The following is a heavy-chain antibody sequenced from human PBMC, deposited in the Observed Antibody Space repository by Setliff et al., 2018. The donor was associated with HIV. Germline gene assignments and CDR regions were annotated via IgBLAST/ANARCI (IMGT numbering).Heavy chain of an antibody. CDR3: ARDGYSSSWYVISGSFDY. V-gene: IGHV4-38-2*02. CDR2: IFHSGGT. J-gene: IGHJ4*02. CDR1: GSSFSSVYH. Sequence: PSETLSLTCAFSGSSFSSVYHWAWIRQPPGKGLECIGTIFHSGGTYYNPSLKSRVTISVDTSKNQFSLKLSSVTAADTAVYYCARDGYSSSWYVISGSFDYWGQGILVTVSS. D-gene: IGHD6-13*01.